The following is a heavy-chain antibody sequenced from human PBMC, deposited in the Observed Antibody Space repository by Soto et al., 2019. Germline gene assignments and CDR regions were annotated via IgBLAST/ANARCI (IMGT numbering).Heavy chain of an antibody. J-gene: IGHJ5*02. D-gene: IGHD3-10*01. V-gene: IGHV4-61*08. CDR2: IYYSGST. Sequence: PSETLSLTCTVSGGSISSGGYYWSWIRQHPGKGLEWIGYIYYSGSTNYNPPLKSRVTISVDTSKNQFSLKLSPVTAADTAVYYCARSRGFVLWFDPWGQGTLVTVSS. CDR3: ARSRGFVLWFDP. CDR1: GGSISSGGYY.